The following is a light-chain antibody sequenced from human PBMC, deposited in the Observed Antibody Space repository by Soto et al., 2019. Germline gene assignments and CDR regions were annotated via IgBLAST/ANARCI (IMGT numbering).Light chain of an antibody. J-gene: IGLJ3*02. V-gene: IGLV2-23*03. CDR1: SSDVGSYYL. Sequence: QSALTQPASVSGSPGQSITISCTGTSSDVGSYYLVSWYQQHPGKAPKLMIYEGTKRPSGVSNRFSGSKSGNTASLTISGLQAEDEADYYCCAYAGTSTVEGVFGGGTKLTVL. CDR2: EGT. CDR3: CAYAGTSTVEGV.